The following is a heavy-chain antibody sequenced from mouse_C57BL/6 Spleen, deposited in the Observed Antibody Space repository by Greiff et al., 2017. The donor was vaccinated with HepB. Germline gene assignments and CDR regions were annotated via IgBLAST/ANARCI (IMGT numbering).Heavy chain of an antibody. V-gene: IGHV7-3*01. CDR2: IRNKANGYTT. CDR3: ARYEEEYFDV. Sequence: EVQLVESGGGLVQPGGSLSLSCAASGFTFTDYYMSWVRQPPGKALEWLGFIRNKANGYTTEYSASVKGRFTISRDTSQSILYLQMNALRAEDSATYYCARYEEEYFDVWGTGTTVTVSS. J-gene: IGHJ1*03. CDR1: GFTFTDYY.